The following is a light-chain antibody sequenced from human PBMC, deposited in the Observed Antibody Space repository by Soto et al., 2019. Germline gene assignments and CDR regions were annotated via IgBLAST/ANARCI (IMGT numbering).Light chain of an antibody. CDR3: QNRTHWPPYT. CDR2: DAS. J-gene: IGKJ2*01. CDR1: QSISNY. V-gene: IGKV3-11*01. Sequence: EIVLTQSPVTLSLSPGERATLSCRASQSISNYLAWYQQKPGQAPRLLIYDASNRATGIPARFSGSGSGTDFTLTISSLEPEDFAVYYCQNRTHWPPYTFGQGTKVDIK.